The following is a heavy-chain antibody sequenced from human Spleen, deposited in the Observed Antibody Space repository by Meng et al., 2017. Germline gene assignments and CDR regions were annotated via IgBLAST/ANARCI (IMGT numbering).Heavy chain of an antibody. J-gene: IGHJ3*02. CDR1: GFTFSGYA. CDR3: AKEPSPLPINDVFEI. D-gene: IGHD1-26*01. V-gene: IGHV3-30*04. Sequence: GGSLRLSCAASGFTFSGYAMHWVRQAPGKGLEGMAVISYDGTEKYYADSVKGLFTISRDNSKNTLHLQMNSLRTEDTAVYYYAKEPSPLPINDVFEIWGQGTMVTVSS. CDR2: ISYDGTEK.